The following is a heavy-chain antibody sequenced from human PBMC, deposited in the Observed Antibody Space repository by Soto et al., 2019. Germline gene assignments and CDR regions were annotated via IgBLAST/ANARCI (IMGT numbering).Heavy chain of an antibody. CDR1: GGSITSRSSY. D-gene: IGHD6-13*01. J-gene: IGHJ4*02. Sequence: QQQLQESGPGLVRPSETLSLTCSVSGGSITSRSSYWAWIRQPPGKGLEWIGTFFSGSTFSNPSLRSRVTISKDTSRNQFSLKLTSVAATDTAMYYCATTRGLAVGGSFNYWGQGALVTVSS. V-gene: IGHV4-39*01. CDR3: ATTRGLAVGGSFNY. CDR2: FFSGST.